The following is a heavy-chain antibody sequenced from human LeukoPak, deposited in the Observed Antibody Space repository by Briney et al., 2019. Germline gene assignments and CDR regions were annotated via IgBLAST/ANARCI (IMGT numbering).Heavy chain of an antibody. D-gene: IGHD3-3*01. CDR2: IYNSGSA. Sequence: SQTLSLTCTVSGGSISSGDYYWSWIRQPPGKGLEWIGYIYNSGSAHYTPSLKSRVTTSVDTSKNRFSLKLSSVTAADTAVYYCAGDRKDFWSGYNDAFDIWGQGTMVTVSS. CDR3: AGDRKDFWSGYNDAFDI. J-gene: IGHJ3*02. CDR1: GGSISSGDYY. V-gene: IGHV4-30-4*08.